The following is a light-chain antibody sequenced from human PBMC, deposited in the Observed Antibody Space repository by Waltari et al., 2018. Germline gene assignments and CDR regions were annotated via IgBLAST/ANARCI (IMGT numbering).Light chain of an antibody. V-gene: IGKV1-12*01. CDR1: QGISNW. J-gene: IGKJ1*01. CDR3: QQYNSYPRT. CDR2: AAS. Sequence: DIQMTQSTSSLSASVGDRVTITCQASQGISNWLAWYQQKPGKAPNLLIYAASSLQSGVPSRFSASGSGTEFTLTISSLQPEDFATYYCQQYNSYPRTFGQGTKVEIK.